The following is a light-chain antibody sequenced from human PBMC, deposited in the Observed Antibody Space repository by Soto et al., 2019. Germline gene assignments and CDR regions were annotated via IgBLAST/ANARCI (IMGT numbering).Light chain of an antibody. V-gene: IGKV3-20*01. CDR3: EQYGSSPT. CDR1: QSVSSSY. CDR2: DVS. J-gene: IGKJ1*01. Sequence: EIVLTQCPGTMSLSPGERATLSCRSSQSVSSSYLAWYQQKPGQAPRLLIYDVSSRATGIPDRFSGSGSGTDFTLIISRLEPEDFAVYYCEQYGSSPTFGQGTKVEIK.